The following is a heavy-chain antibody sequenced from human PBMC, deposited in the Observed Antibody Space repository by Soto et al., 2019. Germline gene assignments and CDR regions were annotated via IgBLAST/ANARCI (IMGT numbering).Heavy chain of an antibody. D-gene: IGHD3-22*01. CDR2: TGGSGAAT. J-gene: IGHJ4*02. CDR1: GITFSSYA. Sequence: GGSLRLSCDASGITFSSYAMNWVRQAPGKGLEWVSSTGGSGAATYYADSVKGRFTISRDNSKNTLYLQMNSLRAEDTAVYYCAKGSHYYDSSGYPDYWGQGTLVTVSS. CDR3: AKGSHYYDSSGYPDY. V-gene: IGHV3-23*01.